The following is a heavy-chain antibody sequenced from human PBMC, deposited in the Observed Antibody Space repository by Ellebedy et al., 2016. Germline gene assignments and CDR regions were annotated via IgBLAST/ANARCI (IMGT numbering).Heavy chain of an antibody. V-gene: IGHV3-9*01. J-gene: IGHJ4*02. CDR2: ITWNSDSM. CDR1: GFSIDDYA. CDR3: AKDLERGLEWSQSAFDY. D-gene: IGHD3-3*01. Sequence: GGSLRLXCVASGFSIDDYAMHWVRQAPGKGLEWVAGITWNSDSMASADSVKGRFTISRDNAKNSVYLQMNSLRDEDTALYYCAKDLERGLEWSQSAFDYWGQGTLVTVSP.